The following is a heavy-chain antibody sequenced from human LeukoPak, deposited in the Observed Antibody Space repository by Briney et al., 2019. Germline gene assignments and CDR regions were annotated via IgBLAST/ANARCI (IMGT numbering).Heavy chain of an antibody. D-gene: IGHD6-6*01. V-gene: IGHV4-61*08. Sequence: PSETLSLTCIVSGGSVSSPDSYWSWIRQPPGKGLEWIGNVYYIGTTSYNSSLKSRVTISVDTSKNQFSLEVTSVTAADTAVYYCAKNTSSSPWFDPRGQGTLVTVSS. J-gene: IGHJ5*02. CDR2: VYYIGTT. CDR1: GGSVSSPDSY. CDR3: AKNTSSSPWFDP.